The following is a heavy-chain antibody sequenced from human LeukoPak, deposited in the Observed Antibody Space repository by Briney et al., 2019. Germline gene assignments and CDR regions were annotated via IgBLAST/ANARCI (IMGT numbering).Heavy chain of an antibody. J-gene: IGHJ4*02. D-gene: IGHD3-16*01. CDR1: GFTFSSYA. CDR3: AGGGPNYFDY. Sequence: GGSLRLSCAASGFTFSSYAMNWVRQAPGKGLEWVSGISGSGGNTYYADSVKGRFTISRDNSKNTLYLQINSLRAEDTAVYYCAGGGPNYFDYWGQGTLVTVSS. V-gene: IGHV3-23*01. CDR2: ISGSGGNT.